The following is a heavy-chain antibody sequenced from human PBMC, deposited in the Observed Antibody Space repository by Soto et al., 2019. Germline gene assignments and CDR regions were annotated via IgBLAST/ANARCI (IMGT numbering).Heavy chain of an antibody. V-gene: IGHV4-4*02. CDR3: ARELSGYDFYY. CDR2: IYHSGTT. CDR1: GGSISSTNW. J-gene: IGHJ4*02. D-gene: IGHD5-12*01. Sequence: ASETLSLTCAVSGGSISSTNWWTWVRQSPGRGLEWIGEIYHSGTTNYSPSLKSRVNIAVDMSTNHFSLTLISVTAADTAVYYCARELSGYDFYYWGQGTLVTVSS.